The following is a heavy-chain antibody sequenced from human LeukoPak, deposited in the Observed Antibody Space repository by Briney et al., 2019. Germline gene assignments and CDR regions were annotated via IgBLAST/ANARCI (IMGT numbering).Heavy chain of an antibody. Sequence: GGSVRLSCAASGFTFRNYGMHWVRQAPGKGLEWVAFIRYDGSNKFYADSVKGRFTFSRDNSKNTLYLQMKSLRAEDTAVYYCAKGGGYEAQYYYYYLDVWGKGTTVTISS. D-gene: IGHD5-12*01. V-gene: IGHV3-30*02. J-gene: IGHJ6*03. CDR2: IRYDGSNK. CDR3: AKGGGYEAQYYYYYLDV. CDR1: GFTFRNYG.